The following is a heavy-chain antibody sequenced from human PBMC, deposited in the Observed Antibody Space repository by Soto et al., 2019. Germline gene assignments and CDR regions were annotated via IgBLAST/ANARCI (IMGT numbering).Heavy chain of an antibody. J-gene: IGHJ5*02. V-gene: IGHV1-18*01. CDR1: GYTFTSYG. Sequence: ASVKVSCKASGYTFTSYGISWVRQAPGQGLEWMGWISAYNGNTNYAQKLQGRVTMTTDTSTSTAYMELRSLRSDDTAVYYCARDPGLYCSSTSCSPGFDPWGQGTLVTVSS. CDR2: ISAYNGNT. CDR3: ARDPGLYCSSTSCSPGFDP. D-gene: IGHD2-2*01.